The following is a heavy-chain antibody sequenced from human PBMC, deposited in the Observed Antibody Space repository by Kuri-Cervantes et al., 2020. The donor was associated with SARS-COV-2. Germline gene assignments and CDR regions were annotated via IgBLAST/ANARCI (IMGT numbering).Heavy chain of an antibody. J-gene: IGHJ2*01. Sequence: ESLKISCAVYGGSFSGYYWSWIRQPPGKGLEWIGEINHSGSTNYNPSLKSRVTISVDTSKNQFSLKLSSVTAADTAVYYCARPYGDDLNWYFDLWGRGTLVTVSS. CDR2: INHSGST. CDR3: ARPYGDDLNWYFDL. V-gene: IGHV4-34*01. D-gene: IGHD4-17*01. CDR1: GGSFSGYY.